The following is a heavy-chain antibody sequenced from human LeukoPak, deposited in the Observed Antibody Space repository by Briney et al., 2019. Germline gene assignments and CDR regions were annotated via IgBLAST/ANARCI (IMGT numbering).Heavy chain of an antibody. V-gene: IGHV4-31*03. Sequence: PSETLSLTCTVSGGSISSGGYYWSWIRQHPGKGLEWIGYIYYSGSTYYNPSLKSRVTISVDTSKNQFSLKLSSVTAADTAVYYCARVKYSGYDWGEWGQGTLVTVSS. J-gene: IGHJ4*02. CDR1: GGSISSGGYY. D-gene: IGHD5-12*01. CDR3: ARVKYSGYDWGE. CDR2: IYYSGST.